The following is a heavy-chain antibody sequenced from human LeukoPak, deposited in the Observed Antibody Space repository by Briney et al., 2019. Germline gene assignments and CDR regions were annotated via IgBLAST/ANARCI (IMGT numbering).Heavy chain of an antibody. Sequence: SETLSLTCAVYGGSFSGYYWSWIRQPPGKGLEWIGEINHSGSTNYNPSLKSRVTISVDTSKNQFSLKLSSVTAADTAVYYCARCSSGRGYSYGYGTFYYYYYYMDVWGKGTTVTVSS. CDR1: GGSFSGYY. J-gene: IGHJ6*03. D-gene: IGHD5-18*01. V-gene: IGHV4-34*01. CDR2: INHSGST. CDR3: ARCSSGRGYSYGYGTFYYYYYYMDV.